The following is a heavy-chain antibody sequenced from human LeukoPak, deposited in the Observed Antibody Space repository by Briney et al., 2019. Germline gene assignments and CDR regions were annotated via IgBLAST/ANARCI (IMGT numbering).Heavy chain of an antibody. CDR2: ISWNSGSI. CDR3: AKDNRPYYDSSGYYDY. CDR1: GFTFDDYA. V-gene: IGHV3-9*01. J-gene: IGHJ4*02. D-gene: IGHD3-22*01. Sequence: GGSLRLSCAASGFTFDDYAMHWVRQAPGKGLEWVSGISWNSGSIGYADSVKGRFTISRDNAKNSLYLQMNSLRAEDTALYYCAKDNRPYYDSSGYYDYWGQGTLVTVSS.